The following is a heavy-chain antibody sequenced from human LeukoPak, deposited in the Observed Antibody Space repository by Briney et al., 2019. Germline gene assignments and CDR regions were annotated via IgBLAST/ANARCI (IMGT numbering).Heavy chain of an antibody. V-gene: IGHV3-11*04. CDR1: GFTFSDYY. D-gene: IGHD2-2*03. CDR3: ARDRRGYSNAFDI. J-gene: IGHJ3*02. Sequence: PGGSLRLSCAASGFTFSDYYMSWIRQAPGRGLEWVSYISSSGSTIYYADSVKGRFTISRDNAKNSLYLQMNSLRAEDTAVYYCARDRRGYSNAFDIWGQATMVTVSS. CDR2: ISSSGSTI.